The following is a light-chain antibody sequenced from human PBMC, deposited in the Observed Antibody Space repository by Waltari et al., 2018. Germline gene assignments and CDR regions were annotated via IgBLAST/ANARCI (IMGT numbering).Light chain of an antibody. CDR2: WAS. CDR1: QSILYYSNNRNY. CDR3: QQYYNVPYS. V-gene: IGKV4-1*01. Sequence: DIVMTQSPDSLAVSLGERATINCKSSQSILYYSNNRNYLTWFQQKPGQPPKLLIYWASTRESGVPDRVSGSGSVTDFTLTISSLQAEDVAVYYCQQYYNVPYSFGQGTKVEI. J-gene: IGKJ2*03.